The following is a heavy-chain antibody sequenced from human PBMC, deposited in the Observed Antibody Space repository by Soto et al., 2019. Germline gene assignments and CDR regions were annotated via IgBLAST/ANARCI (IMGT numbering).Heavy chain of an antibody. J-gene: IGHJ6*03. CDR3: AKGYGDYVLEYYYYMDV. D-gene: IGHD4-17*01. V-gene: IGHV3-23*01. CDR2: ISGSGGST. CDR1: GFTFSSYA. Sequence: GGSLRLSCAASGFTFSSYAMSWVRQAPGKGLEWVSAISGSGGSTYYADSVKGRFTISRDNSKNTLYLQMNSLRAEDTAVYYCAKGYGDYVLEYYYYMDVWGKGTTVTVSS.